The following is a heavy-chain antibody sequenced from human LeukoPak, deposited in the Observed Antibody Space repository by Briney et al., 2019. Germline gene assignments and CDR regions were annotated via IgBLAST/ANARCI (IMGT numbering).Heavy chain of an antibody. CDR3: AREGGTTVTTNYYYYMDV. CDR2: ISAYNGNT. J-gene: IGHJ6*03. CDR1: GYTFTSYG. D-gene: IGHD4-17*01. Sequence: ASVKVSCKASGYTFTSYGISWVRQAPGQGLEWMGWISAYNGNTNYAQKFQGRVTMTRDTSISTAYMELSRLRSDDTAVYYCAREGGTTVTTNYYYYMDVWGKGTTVTVSS. V-gene: IGHV1-18*01.